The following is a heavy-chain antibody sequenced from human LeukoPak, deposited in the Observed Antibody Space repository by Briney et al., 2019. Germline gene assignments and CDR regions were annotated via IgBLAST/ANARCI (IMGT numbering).Heavy chain of an antibody. D-gene: IGHD1-14*01. V-gene: IGHV3-7*03. CDR3: ANGGGAGINRPIDY. CDR2: IKEDESEK. CDR1: GFIFNNYW. J-gene: IGHJ4*02. Sequence: PGGSLRLSCGVSGFIFNNYWMSWVRQAPGKGLEWVANIKEDESEKNYVDSVKGRFTISRDNAKNSVFLQMNSLRAEDTAVYYCANGGGAGINRPIDYWGQGTLVTVSS.